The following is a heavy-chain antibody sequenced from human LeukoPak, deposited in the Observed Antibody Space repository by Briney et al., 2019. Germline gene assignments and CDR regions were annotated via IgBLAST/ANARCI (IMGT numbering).Heavy chain of an antibody. J-gene: IGHJ4*02. CDR2: IYYSGST. CDR3: ARAPNPYDSSGYYYDY. CDR1: GGSISSSSYY. V-gene: IGHV4-39*07. Sequence: PSETLSLTCTVSGGSISSSSYYWGWIRQPPGKGLEWIGSIYYSGSTYYNPSLKSRVTISVDTSKNQFSLKLSSVTAADTAVYYCARAPNPYDSSGYYYDYWGQGTLVTVSS. D-gene: IGHD3-22*01.